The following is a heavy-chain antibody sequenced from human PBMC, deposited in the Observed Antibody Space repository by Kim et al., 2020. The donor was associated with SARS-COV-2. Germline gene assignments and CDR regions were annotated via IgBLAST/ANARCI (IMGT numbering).Heavy chain of an antibody. J-gene: IGHJ4*02. V-gene: IGHV4-39*01. CDR1: GGSISSSDYY. Sequence: SETLSLTCTVSGGSISSSDYYWAWIRQPPGKGLEWIGNMFYRGTTYYNPSLKSRVTISVDTSKNQFSLKLISVTAADTALYYCARRGDSHAMFDSWGQGTLVTVDS. CDR2: MFYRGTT. CDR3: ARRGDSHAMFDS. D-gene: IGHD5-18*01.